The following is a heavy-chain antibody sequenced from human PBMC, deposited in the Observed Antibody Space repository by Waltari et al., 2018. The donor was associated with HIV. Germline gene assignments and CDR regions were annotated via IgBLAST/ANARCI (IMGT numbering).Heavy chain of an antibody. D-gene: IGHD5-18*01. Sequence: QVQLQESGPGLVKPSETLSLTCTVSGGSISSYYWSWIRQPPGKGLEWIGYIYYSGSTNYNPSLKSRVTISVDTSKNQFSLKLSSVTAADTAVYYCARGYSYGPYFDYWGQGTLVTVSS. V-gene: IGHV4-59*01. J-gene: IGHJ4*02. CDR3: ARGYSYGPYFDY. CDR2: IYYSGST. CDR1: GGSISSYY.